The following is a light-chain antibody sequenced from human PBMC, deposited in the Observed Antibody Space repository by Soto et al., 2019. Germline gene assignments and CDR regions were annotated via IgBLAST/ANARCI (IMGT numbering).Light chain of an antibody. CDR2: GAS. J-gene: IGKJ1*01. Sequence: EIVMTQSPATLSVSPGGRATLSCRASQSVNSNLAWYQQKPGQAPRLLIYGASTRATAIPARFSGSGSGTEFTLTISSLQSEDFAVYYCQQYNDWPPRTFGQGTKVEIK. V-gene: IGKV3-15*01. CDR3: QQYNDWPPRT. CDR1: QSVNSN.